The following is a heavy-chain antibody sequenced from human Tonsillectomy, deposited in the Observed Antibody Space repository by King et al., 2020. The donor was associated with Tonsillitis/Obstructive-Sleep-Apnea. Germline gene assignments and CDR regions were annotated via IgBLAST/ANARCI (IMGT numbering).Heavy chain of an antibody. CDR1: GVSVSSSSYY. J-gene: IGHJ6*03. CDR2: IYYSGTT. Sequence: QLQESGPGLVKPSETLSLTCTVSGVSVSSSSYYWGWIRQSPGKGLEWIGSIYYSGTTYYNPSLESRVLISVDTSKNQFSLRLSAVTAADTAVYYCVRQAAVPGHYYYYMDVWGKGTTVTVS. V-gene: IGHV4-39*01. CDR3: VRQAAVPGHYYYYMDV. D-gene: IGHD6-19*01.